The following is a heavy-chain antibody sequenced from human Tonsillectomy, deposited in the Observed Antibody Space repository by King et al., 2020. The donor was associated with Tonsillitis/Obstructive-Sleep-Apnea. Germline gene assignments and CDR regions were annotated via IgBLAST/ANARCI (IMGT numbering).Heavy chain of an antibody. V-gene: IGHV3-30*19. D-gene: IGHD2-2*01. CDR2: ISYDGSNK. J-gene: IGHJ6*02. Sequence: QVQLVESGGGVVPPGRSLRLSCAASGFTFSIYGMHWVRQAPGKGLDWVAVISYDGSNKHYADSVKGRFTISRDDSKNTLYLQMNSLKNEDTALYYCSRGRWCSSSSCYWGGMDVWGQGTTVTVSS. CDR1: GFTFSIYG. CDR3: SRGRWCSSSSCYWGGMDV.